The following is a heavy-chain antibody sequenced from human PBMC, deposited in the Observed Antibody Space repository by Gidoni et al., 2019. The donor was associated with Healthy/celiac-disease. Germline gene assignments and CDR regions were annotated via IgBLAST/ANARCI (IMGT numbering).Heavy chain of an antibody. CDR1: GFTFSSYW. V-gene: IGHV3-74*01. D-gene: IGHD6-19*01. Sequence: EVQLVESGGGLVQPGGSLRLSCAASGFTFSSYWMHWVRQAPGKGLVWVSCINSDGSSTSYADSVKGRFTISRDNAKNTVYLQMNSLRAEDTAVYYCARDSDRIAVAATPDYWGQGTLVTVSS. CDR3: ARDSDRIAVAATPDY. CDR2: INSDGSST. J-gene: IGHJ4*02.